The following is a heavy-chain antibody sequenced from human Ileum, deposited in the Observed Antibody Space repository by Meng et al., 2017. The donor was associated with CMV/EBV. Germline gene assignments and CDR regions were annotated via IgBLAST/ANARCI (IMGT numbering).Heavy chain of an antibody. CDR1: GFIVSNHY. CDR3: ARALSYSLYGMDV. J-gene: IGHJ6*02. D-gene: IGHD1-26*01. CDR2: IYSGGST. Sequence: GESLKISCAASGFIVSNHYMSWVRQAPGKGLEWVSVIYSGGSTDYADSVKGRFTISRDNSKNTLYLQLNSLRGEDTAVYYCARALSYSLYGMDVWGQGTAVTVSS. V-gene: IGHV3-53*01.